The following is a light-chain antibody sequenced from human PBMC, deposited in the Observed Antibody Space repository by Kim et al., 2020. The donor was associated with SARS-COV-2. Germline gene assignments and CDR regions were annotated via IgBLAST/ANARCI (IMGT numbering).Light chain of an antibody. CDR3: NSRDSNDNVV. Sequence: SSELTQDPAVSVALGQTVRITCQGDSLRSYYATWYQQKPGQAPILVIYGKNNRPSGIPDRFSGSSSGNTASLTITRTQAGDDADYYCNSRDSNDNVVFGG. CDR1: SLRSYY. J-gene: IGLJ2*01. V-gene: IGLV3-19*01. CDR2: GKN.